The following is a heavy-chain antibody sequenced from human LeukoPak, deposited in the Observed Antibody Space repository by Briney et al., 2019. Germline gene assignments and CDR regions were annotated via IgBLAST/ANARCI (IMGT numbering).Heavy chain of an antibody. V-gene: IGHV4-59*11. CDR1: GGSISSHY. CDR2: IYYSGST. J-gene: IGHJ3*02. CDR3: ARDLLGYYDSSGYHFDI. Sequence: SETLSLTCSLSGGSISSHYWSWLRQPPGKGLEWIGYIYYSGSTKYNPSLKSRVTISVDTSKNQFSLKLRSVTAADTAVYYCARDLLGYYDSSGYHFDIWGEGTMVTVSS. D-gene: IGHD3-22*01.